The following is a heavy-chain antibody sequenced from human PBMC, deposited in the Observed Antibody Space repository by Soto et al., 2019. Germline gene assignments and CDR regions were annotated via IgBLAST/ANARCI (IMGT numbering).Heavy chain of an antibody. CDR3: ATHVGYYAGSGTKYFPQ. V-gene: IGHV4-31*03. J-gene: IGHJ1*01. CDR1: GGSMITGGYY. D-gene: IGHD3-22*01. CDR2: IYYSGTS. Sequence: TLCLTCTVAGGSMITGGYYWSWILQYRVKGLECIGYIYYSGTSNYNPALKSRVTISVDASKSQFSLKQSSVTAADTAVYYFATHVGYYAGSGTKYFPQAGQGTLAT.